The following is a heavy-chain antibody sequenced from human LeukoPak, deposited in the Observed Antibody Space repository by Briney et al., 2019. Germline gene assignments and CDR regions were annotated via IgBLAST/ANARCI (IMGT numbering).Heavy chain of an antibody. CDR1: GFTFSSYG. J-gene: IGHJ3*02. CDR3: AMAYSRWYDSAPTRDAFDI. D-gene: IGHD6-13*01. Sequence: GGSLRLSCAASGFTFSSYGMHWVRQAPGKGLEWVSVIWYDGSNKYYADSVKGRFTISRDNSKNTLYLQMNSLRAEDTAVYYCAMAYSRWYDSAPTRDAFDIWGQGTMVTVSS. CDR2: IWYDGSNK. V-gene: IGHV3-33*01.